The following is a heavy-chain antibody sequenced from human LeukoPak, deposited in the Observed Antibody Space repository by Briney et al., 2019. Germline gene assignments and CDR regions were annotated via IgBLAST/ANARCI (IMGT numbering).Heavy chain of an antibody. CDR2: INPNSGGT. D-gene: IGHD3-10*01. CDR3: AVEVRGGQTHLPFDY. CDR1: GYTFTGYY. Sequence: GASVKVSCKASGYTFTGYYMHWVRQAPGQGLEWMGRINPNSGGTNYAQKFQGRVTMTRDTSVSTAYKELSRLRSDDTAVYYCAVEVRGGQTHLPFDYWGQETLVTVSS. V-gene: IGHV1-2*06. J-gene: IGHJ4*02.